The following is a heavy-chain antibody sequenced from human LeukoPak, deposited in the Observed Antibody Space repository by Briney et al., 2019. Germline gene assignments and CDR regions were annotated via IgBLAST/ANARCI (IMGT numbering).Heavy chain of an antibody. CDR1: GFTFSAYG. Sequence: GGSLRLSCAASGFTFSAYGMHWFRQAPGKGLEWVAVISYDGSNKYYADSVKGRFTISRDNSKNTLYLQMNSLRAEDTAVYYCARDNKFYCGGDCYSKGFDPWGQGTLVTVSS. CDR2: ISYDGSNK. J-gene: IGHJ5*02. CDR3: ARDNKFYCGGDCYSKGFDP. D-gene: IGHD2-21*02. V-gene: IGHV3-30*19.